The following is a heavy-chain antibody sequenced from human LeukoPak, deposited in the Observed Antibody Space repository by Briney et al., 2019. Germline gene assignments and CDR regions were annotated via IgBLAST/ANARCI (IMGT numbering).Heavy chain of an antibody. Sequence: GRSLRLSCAASGFTFSSYAMSWVRQAPGKGLEWVSSISSSSSYIYYADSVKGRFTISRDNAKNSLYLQMNSLRAEDTAVYYCARELWGSHDYWGQGTLVTVSS. J-gene: IGHJ4*02. D-gene: IGHD3-16*01. V-gene: IGHV3-21*01. CDR1: GFTFSSYA. CDR3: ARELWGSHDY. CDR2: ISSSSSYI.